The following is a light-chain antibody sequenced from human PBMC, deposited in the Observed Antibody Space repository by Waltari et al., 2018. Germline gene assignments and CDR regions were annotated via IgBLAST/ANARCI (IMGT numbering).Light chain of an antibody. J-gene: IGKJ1*01. CDR1: QSVSRSY. CDR3: QHYGGSLWT. CDR2: SAS. V-gene: IGKV3-20*01. Sequence: EIVLTQSPGTLSLSPGERATLSCRASQSVSRSYLAWYQQNPGQAPRLLIYSASSRATGIPDRFSGSGSGTDFTLTISRLEPEDFAVFYCQHYGGSLWTFGQGTKVEIK.